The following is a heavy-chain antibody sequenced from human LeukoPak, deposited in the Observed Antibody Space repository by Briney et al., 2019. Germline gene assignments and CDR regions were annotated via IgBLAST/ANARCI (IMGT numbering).Heavy chain of an antibody. D-gene: IGHD3-16*01. Sequence: SVKVSCKASGGTFSSYAISWVRQAPGQGLEWMGGIIPIFGTADYAQKFQGRVTITADESTSTAYMELSSLRSEDTAVYYCASLRNYGLPYWYFDLWGRGTLVTVSS. CDR1: GGTFSSYA. CDR2: IIPIFGTA. V-gene: IGHV1-69*13. CDR3: ASLRNYGLPYWYFDL. J-gene: IGHJ2*01.